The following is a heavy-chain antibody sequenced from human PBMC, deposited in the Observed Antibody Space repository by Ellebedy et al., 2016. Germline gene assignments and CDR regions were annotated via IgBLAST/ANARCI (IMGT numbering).Heavy chain of an antibody. V-gene: IGHV3-30-3*01. CDR2: ISYDGSNK. J-gene: IGHJ3*02. CDR1: GFTFSSYA. CDR3: AKGIVGATLAAFDI. D-gene: IGHD1-26*01. Sequence: GGSLRLSCAASGFTFSSYAMHWVRQAPGKGLEWVAVISYDGSNKYYADSVKGRFTISRDNSKNTLYLQMNSLRAEDTAVYYCAKGIVGATLAAFDIWGQGTMVTVSS.